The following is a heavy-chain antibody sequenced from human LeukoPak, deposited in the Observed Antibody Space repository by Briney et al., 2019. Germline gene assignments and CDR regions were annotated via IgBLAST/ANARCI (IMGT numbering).Heavy chain of an antibody. CDR1: GFTFSRYA. CDR3: ARDLGQYYDTSDNWFDP. D-gene: IGHD3-22*01. J-gene: IGHJ5*02. Sequence: TGGSLRLSCAASGFTFSRYAMSWVRQAPGKGLVWVSRINSDGINTSYADSVKGRFTISRDNAKNTLNLQMNSLRAEDTAVYYCARDLGQYYDTSDNWFDPWGQGTLVTVSS. CDR2: INSDGINT. V-gene: IGHV3-74*01.